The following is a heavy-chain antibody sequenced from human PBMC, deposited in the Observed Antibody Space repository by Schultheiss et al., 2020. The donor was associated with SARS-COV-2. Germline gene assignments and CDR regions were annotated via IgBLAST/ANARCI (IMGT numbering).Heavy chain of an antibody. J-gene: IGHJ4*02. Sequence: GESLKISCAASGFTFSSYGMHWVRQAPGKGLEWVSSISSSSSYIYYADSVKGRFTISRDNAKNSLYLQMNSLRAEDTAVYYCACDYSRGGYWGQGTLVTVSS. CDR2: ISSSSSYI. CDR3: ACDYSRGGY. D-gene: IGHD4-11*01. V-gene: IGHV3-21*01. CDR1: GFTFSSYG.